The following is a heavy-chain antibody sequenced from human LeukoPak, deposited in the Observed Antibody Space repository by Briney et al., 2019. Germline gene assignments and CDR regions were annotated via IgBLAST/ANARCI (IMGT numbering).Heavy chain of an antibody. CDR1: GYTFTGYY. J-gene: IGHJ4*02. D-gene: IGHD6-13*01. CDR2: INPNSGGT. Sequence: GASVKVSCKASGYTFTGYYMHWVRQAPGQGLEWMGWINPNSGGTNYAQKFQGRVTMTRDTSISTAYMELSRLRSDDTAVYYCAREGVGSSWYPSDYWGQGTLVTVSS. V-gene: IGHV1-2*02. CDR3: AREGVGSSWYPSDY.